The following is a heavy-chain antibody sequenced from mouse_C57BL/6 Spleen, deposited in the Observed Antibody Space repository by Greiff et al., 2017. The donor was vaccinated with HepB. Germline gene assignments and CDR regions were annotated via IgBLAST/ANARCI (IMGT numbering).Heavy chain of an antibody. CDR3: AIGNYDYDEGFAY. CDR2: IHPSDSDT. J-gene: IGHJ3*01. V-gene: IGHV1-74*01. CDR1: GYTFTSYW. Sequence: QVQLKQPGAELVKPGASVKVSCKASGYTFTSYWMHWVKQRPGQGLEWIGRIHPSDSDTNYNQKFKGKATLTVDKSSSTAYMQLSSLTSEDSAVYYCAIGNYDYDEGFAYWGQGTLVTVSA. D-gene: IGHD2-4*01.